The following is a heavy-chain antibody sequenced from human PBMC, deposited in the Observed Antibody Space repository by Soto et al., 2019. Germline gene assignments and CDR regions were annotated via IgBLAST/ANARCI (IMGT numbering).Heavy chain of an antibody. Sequence: SETLSLTCTVSGGSISSYYWSWIRRPPGKGLEWIGYIYYSGSTNYNPSLKSRVTISVDTSKNQFSLKLSSVTAADTAVYYCARDSPYSYGNNYYYYGMDVWGQGTTVTVS. CDR1: GGSISSYY. J-gene: IGHJ6*02. D-gene: IGHD5-18*01. V-gene: IGHV4-59*01. CDR2: IYYSGST. CDR3: ARDSPYSYGNNYYYYGMDV.